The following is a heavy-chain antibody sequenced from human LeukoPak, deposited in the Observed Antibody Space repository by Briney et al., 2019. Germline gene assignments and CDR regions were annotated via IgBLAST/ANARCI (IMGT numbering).Heavy chain of an antibody. CDR2: INHSGST. J-gene: IGHJ4*02. CDR3: ASGFKKYYYDSSGYYSDDY. CDR1: GGSFSGYY. V-gene: IGHV4-34*01. Sequence: SETLSLTCAVYGGSFSGYYWSWIRQPPGKGLEWIGEINHSGSTNYNPSLKSRVTISVDTSKNQFSLKLSSVTAADTAVYYCASGFKKYYYDSSGYYSDDYWGQGTLVTVSS. D-gene: IGHD3-22*01.